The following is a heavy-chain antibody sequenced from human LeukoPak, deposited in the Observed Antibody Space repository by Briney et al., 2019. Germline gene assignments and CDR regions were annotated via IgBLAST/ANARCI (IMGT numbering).Heavy chain of an antibody. V-gene: IGHV1-69*01. D-gene: IGHD5-18*01. J-gene: IGHJ6*02. CDR1: GGTFSSYA. CDR2: IIPIFGTA. Sequence: SVKVSCKASGGTFSSYAISWVRQAPGQGLEWMGGIIPIFGTANYAQKFQGRVTITADESTSTAYMELSSLRSEDTAVYYCARNLLDSYGYDWWDYYYGMDVWGQGTTVTVSS. CDR3: ARNLLDSYGYDWWDYYYGMDV.